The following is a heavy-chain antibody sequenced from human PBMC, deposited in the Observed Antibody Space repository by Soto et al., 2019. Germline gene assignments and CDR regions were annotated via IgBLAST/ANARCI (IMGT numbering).Heavy chain of an antibody. J-gene: IGHJ5*02. CDR1: GYTFTTNG. D-gene: IGHD6-6*01. V-gene: IGHV1-18*04. Sequence: QVQLVQSGAEVKRPGASVKVSCKASGYTFTTNGISWVRQAPGQGLERMGWISAYNGDTNYAPNLQGRVTMTTDASTSTAYMELRSLRSDDTAVYYCARDHIAVRPGWFDPWGQGTLVTVSS. CDR3: ARDHIAVRPGWFDP. CDR2: ISAYNGDT.